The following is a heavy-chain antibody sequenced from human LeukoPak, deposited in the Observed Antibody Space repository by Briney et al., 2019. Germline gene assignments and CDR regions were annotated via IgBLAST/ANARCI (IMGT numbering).Heavy chain of an antibody. CDR2: IYPGDSDT. CDR3: ARLGTQYYDILTGYLGYFDY. V-gene: IGHV5-51*01. Sequence: GESLKISCKGSGYSFTSYWIGWVRQMPGKGLEWMGIIYPGDSDTRYSPSFQGQVTISADKSISTAYLQWSSLKASDTAMYYCARLGTQYYDILTGYLGYFDYWGQGTLVTVSS. D-gene: IGHD3-9*01. J-gene: IGHJ4*02. CDR1: GYSFTSYW.